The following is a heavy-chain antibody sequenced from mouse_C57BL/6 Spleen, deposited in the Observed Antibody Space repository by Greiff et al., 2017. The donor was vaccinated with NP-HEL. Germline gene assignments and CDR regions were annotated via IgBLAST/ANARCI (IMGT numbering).Heavy chain of an antibody. Sequence: QVTLKESGPGILQPSQTLSLTCSFSGFSLSTFGMGVGWIRQPSGKGLEWLAHIWWDDDKYYNPALKSRLTISKDTSKHQVFLKIANVDTADTATYYCARIDLVAGNYYAMDYWGQGTSVTVSS. CDR1: GFSLSTFGMG. CDR3: ARIDLVAGNYYAMDY. J-gene: IGHJ4*01. CDR2: IWWDDDK. D-gene: IGHD1-1*01. V-gene: IGHV8-8*01.